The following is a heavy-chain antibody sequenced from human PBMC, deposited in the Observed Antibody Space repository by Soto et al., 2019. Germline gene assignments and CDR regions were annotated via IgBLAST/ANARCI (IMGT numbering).Heavy chain of an antibody. CDR1: GFSFRDAW. V-gene: IGHV3-15*07. CDR2: IKSKAAGGAI. Sequence: EVQMVESGGGLVKPGGSLRLSCAVSGFSFRDAWMNWVRQAPGKGLEWVGRIKSKAAGGAIDYAAPVKDRFPISRDDSKDTLYLEINSLKPEDTAMYYCTTDGSFGGVVVAFHLWGQGTMLSVSS. J-gene: IGHJ3*01. D-gene: IGHD3-10*01. CDR3: TTDGSFGGVVVAFHL.